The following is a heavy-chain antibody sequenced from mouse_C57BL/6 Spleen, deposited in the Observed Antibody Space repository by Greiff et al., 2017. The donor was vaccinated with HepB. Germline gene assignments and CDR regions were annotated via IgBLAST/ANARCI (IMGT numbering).Heavy chain of an antibody. V-gene: IGHV1-82*01. D-gene: IGHD2-4*01. Sequence: QVQLQQSGPELVKPGASVKISCKASGYAFSSSWMNWVKQRPGKGLEWIGRIYPGDGDTNYNGKFKGKATLTADKSSSTAYMQLSSLTSGDSAVYFCAEGGIYYDYDGYFDVWGTGTTVTVSS. CDR3: AEGGIYYDYDGYFDV. CDR1: GYAFSSSW. J-gene: IGHJ1*03. CDR2: IYPGDGDT.